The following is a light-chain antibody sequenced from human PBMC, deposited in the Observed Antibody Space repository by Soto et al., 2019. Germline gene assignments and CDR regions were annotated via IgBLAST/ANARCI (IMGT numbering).Light chain of an antibody. CDR1: SSNIGNNI. CDR2: DNN. J-gene: IGLJ1*01. CDR3: GSWDSSLTYV. Sequence: QSVLTQPPSVSAAPGQTVTISCSGSSSNIGNNIVTWYQQLPGTAPKLLIYDNNKRPSGIPDRFSGSKSGTSATLGITGLQTGDEAVYYCGSWDSSLTYVFGTGTKVTVL. V-gene: IGLV1-51*01.